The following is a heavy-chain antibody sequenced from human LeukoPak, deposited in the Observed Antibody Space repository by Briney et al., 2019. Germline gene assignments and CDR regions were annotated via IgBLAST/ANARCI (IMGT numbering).Heavy chain of an antibody. CDR3: ATAQVATIDH. CDR2: IYYSGST. CDR1: GGSISSGGYY. J-gene: IGHJ4*02. V-gene: IGHV4-31*03. D-gene: IGHD5-12*01. Sequence: SETLSLTCTVSGGSISSGGYYCRWPPPHPGTALQWIGYIYYSGSTYYNPSLKSRVTISVDTSKNQFSLKLSSVTAADTAVYYCATAQVATIDHWGQGTLVTVSS.